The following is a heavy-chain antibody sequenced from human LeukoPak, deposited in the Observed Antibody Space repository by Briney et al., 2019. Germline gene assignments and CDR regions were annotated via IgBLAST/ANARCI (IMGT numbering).Heavy chain of an antibody. D-gene: IGHD3-3*01. CDR2: VHNSGKT. J-gene: IGHJ4*02. Sequence: PSETLSLTCTVSGASIGSDEYYWSWIRQVPGKGLEWIGYVHNSGKTFYNPSLKSRVIISVDTSKDQFSLRLDSVTAADTAVYFCARGGVIILRTIYDYFDYWGQGTLVSVST. CDR1: GASIGSDEYY. CDR3: ARGGVIILRTIYDYFDY. V-gene: IGHV4-31*03.